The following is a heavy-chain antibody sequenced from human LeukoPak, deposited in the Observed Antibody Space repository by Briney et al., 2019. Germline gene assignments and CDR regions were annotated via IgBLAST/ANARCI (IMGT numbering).Heavy chain of an antibody. CDR2: MNPNSGNT. CDR1: GYTLTSYD. V-gene: IGHV1-8*02. D-gene: IGHD5-24*01. J-gene: IGHJ4*02. Sequence: ASVKVSCKASGYTLTSYDINWVRQATGQGLEWMGWMNPNSGNTGYAQKFQGRVTMTADKSTSTAHMELSSLRSEDTAVYYCARDELKMSTIHRTFDYWGQGTLVTVSS. CDR3: ARDELKMSTIHRTFDY.